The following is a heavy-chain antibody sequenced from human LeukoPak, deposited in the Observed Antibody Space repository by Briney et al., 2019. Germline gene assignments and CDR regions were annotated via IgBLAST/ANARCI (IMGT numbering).Heavy chain of an antibody. CDR3: ARDLRGSSTSSAWRYAFDI. V-gene: IGHV3-21*01. J-gene: IGHJ3*02. Sequence: PGRSLRLSCAASGFTFSSYGMHWVRQAPGKGLEWVSSISSSSSYIYYADSVKGRFTISRDNAKNSLYLQMNSLRAEDTAVYYCARDLRGSSTSSAWRYAFDIWGQGTIVTVSS. CDR1: GFTFSSYG. CDR2: ISSSSSYI. D-gene: IGHD2-2*01.